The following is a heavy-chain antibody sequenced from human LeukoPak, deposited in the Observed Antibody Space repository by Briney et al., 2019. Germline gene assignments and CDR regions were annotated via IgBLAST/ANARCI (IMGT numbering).Heavy chain of an antibody. CDR1: GFAFSAYW. V-gene: IGHV3-66*01. D-gene: IGHD2-15*01. J-gene: IGHJ4*02. Sequence: PGGSLRLSCAASGFAFSAYWMSWVRQAPGKGLEWVSTIYSGGDTYYADSVKGRFAISRDNSKNTVYFQMNSLRAEDTAVYHCARGFCSIGSCYGLGYWGQGALVTVSS. CDR3: ARGFCSIGSCYGLGY. CDR2: IYSGGDT.